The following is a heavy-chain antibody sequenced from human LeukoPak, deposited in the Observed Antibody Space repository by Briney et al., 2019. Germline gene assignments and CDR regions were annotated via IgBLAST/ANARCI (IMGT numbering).Heavy chain of an antibody. Sequence: ASVKVSCKASGSTFIDYNIQWVRQAPGQGLEWMGWISANNGATDYAQKFQGRVTMTRDTSISTAYMELSRLRSDDTAVYYCARAAGSGYHAFDIWGQGTMVTVSS. V-gene: IGHV1-2*02. CDR2: ISANNGAT. J-gene: IGHJ3*02. CDR3: ARAAGSGYHAFDI. CDR1: GSTFIDYN. D-gene: IGHD3-22*01.